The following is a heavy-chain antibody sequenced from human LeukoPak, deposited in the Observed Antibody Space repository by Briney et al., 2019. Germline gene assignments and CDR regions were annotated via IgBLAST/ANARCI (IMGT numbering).Heavy chain of an antibody. J-gene: IGHJ6*03. V-gene: IGHV7-4-1*02. Sequence: ASVKVSCKASGYTFTSYAMNWVRQAPGQGLEWMGWINTNTGNPTYAQGFTGRFVFSLDTSVSTAYLQISSLKAEATAVYYCARVRKVDYGSGSYYTGIDYYYYMDVWGKGTTVTVSS. CDR2: INTNTGNP. CDR1: GYTFTSYA. CDR3: ARVRKVDYGSGSYYTGIDYYYYMDV. D-gene: IGHD3-10*01.